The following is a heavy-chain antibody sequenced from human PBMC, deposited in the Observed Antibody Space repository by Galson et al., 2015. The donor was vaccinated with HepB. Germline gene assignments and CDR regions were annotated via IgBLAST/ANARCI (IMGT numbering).Heavy chain of an antibody. CDR1: GGTFSSYA. Sequence: SVKVSCKASGGTFSSYAISWVRQAPGQGLEWMGGIIPIFGTANYAQKFQGRVTITADKSTSTAYMGLSSLRSEDTAVYYCARAPETVPLGWFDPWGQGTLVTVSS. CDR3: ARAPETVPLGWFDP. D-gene: IGHD1-14*01. V-gene: IGHV1-69*06. CDR2: IIPIFGTA. J-gene: IGHJ5*02.